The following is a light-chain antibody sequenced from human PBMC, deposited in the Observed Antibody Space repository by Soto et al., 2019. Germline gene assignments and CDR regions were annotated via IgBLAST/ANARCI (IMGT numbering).Light chain of an antibody. Sequence: TVLTQSPYTLSVSPGERATLSCRASQSVXNYFAWYQQKPGQGPRVLXKGASSSAAGSPDSFSGSGSATDFTPTISRLEPEDCAVYYCQQYGRATQTFGQGTKVDIK. V-gene: IGKV3-20*01. CDR1: QSVXNY. CDR2: GAS. J-gene: IGKJ1*01. CDR3: QQYGRATQT.